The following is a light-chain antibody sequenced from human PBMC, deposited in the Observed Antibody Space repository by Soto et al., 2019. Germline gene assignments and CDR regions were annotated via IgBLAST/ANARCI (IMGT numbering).Light chain of an antibody. CDR2: EGS. J-gene: IGLJ1*01. V-gene: IGLV2-23*01. Sequence: QSALTQPASASGSPAQSITISCTGTSSDVGSYNLVSWYQHHPGKAPKLMIYEGSKRPSGVSNRFSGSKSGNTASLTISGLQTEDEADYYCCSYAGSSTYVFGTGTKLTVL. CDR3: CSYAGSSTYV. CDR1: SSDVGSYNL.